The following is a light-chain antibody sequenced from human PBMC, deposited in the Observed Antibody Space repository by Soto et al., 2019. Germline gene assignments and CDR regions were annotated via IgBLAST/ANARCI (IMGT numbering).Light chain of an antibody. CDR1: QSVSSN. V-gene: IGKV3-15*01. CDR3: QQYNNCPPLT. J-gene: IGKJ4*01. Sequence: EIVMTQSPATLSVSPGERATLSCRASQSVSSNLAWYQQKPGQAPRLLIYGASTRTTGIPARFSGSGSGTEFTLTISSLQSADFSVYYCQQYNNCPPLTFGGGTKVEIK. CDR2: GAS.